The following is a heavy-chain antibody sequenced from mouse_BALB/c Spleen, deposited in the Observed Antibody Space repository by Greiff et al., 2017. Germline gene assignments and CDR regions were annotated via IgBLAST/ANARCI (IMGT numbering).Heavy chain of an antibody. V-gene: IGHV1S56*01. CDR3: ARWTNWDGGYYFDY. CDR2: IYPGNVNT. Sequence: QVQLQQSGPELVKPGASVRISCKASGYTFTSYYIHWVKQRPGQGLEWIGWIYPGNVNTKYNEKFKGKATLTADKSSSTAYMQLSSLTSEDSAVYFCARWTNWDGGYYFDYWGQGTTLTVSS. J-gene: IGHJ2*01. CDR1: GYTFTSYY. D-gene: IGHD4-1*01.